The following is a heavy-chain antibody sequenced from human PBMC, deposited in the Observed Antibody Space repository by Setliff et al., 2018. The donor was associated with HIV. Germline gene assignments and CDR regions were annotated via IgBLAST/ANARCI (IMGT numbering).Heavy chain of an antibody. D-gene: IGHD5-18*01. J-gene: IGHJ6*03. Sequence: SETLSLTCTVSGGSISSYYWSWIRQPPGKGLEWIGYVYTSETTNYNPSLKSRVTISVDTSKNQFSLKLSSVTAADTAMYYCARRGYSSVERVYYYYMDVWGKGTTVTVSS. CDR3: ARRGYSSVERVYYYYMDV. CDR1: GGSISSYY. CDR2: VYTSETT. V-gene: IGHV4-4*08.